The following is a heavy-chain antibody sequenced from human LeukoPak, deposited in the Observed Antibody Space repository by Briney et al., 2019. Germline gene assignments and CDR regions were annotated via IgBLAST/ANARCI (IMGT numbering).Heavy chain of an antibody. J-gene: IGHJ3*02. CDR1: GFTFSSYE. CDR3: ARDIDDASGREGEPDAFDI. Sequence: GGSLRLSCAASGFTFSSYEMNWVRQAPGKGLEWVSYISSSGSTIYYADSVKGRFTISRDNAKNSLYLQMNSLRAEDTAVYYCARDIDDASGREGEPDAFDIWGQGTVVTVSS. D-gene: IGHD3-10*01. V-gene: IGHV3-48*03. CDR2: ISSSGSTI.